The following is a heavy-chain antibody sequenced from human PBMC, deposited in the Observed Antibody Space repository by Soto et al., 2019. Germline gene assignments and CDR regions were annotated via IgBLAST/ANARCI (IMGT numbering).Heavy chain of an antibody. J-gene: IGHJ6*02. V-gene: IGHV1-69*12. Sequence: QVQLVQSGAEVKKPGSSVKVSCKASGGTFSSYAISWVRQAPGRGLEWMGGIIPIFGTANYAQKFQGRVTITADESTSTADLELSSLRSEETAVYYCASVGGYDYGIAVAGYGMDVWGQGTTVTVSS. CDR1: GGTFSSYA. CDR3: ASVGGYDYGIAVAGYGMDV. D-gene: IGHD6-19*01. CDR2: IIPIFGTA.